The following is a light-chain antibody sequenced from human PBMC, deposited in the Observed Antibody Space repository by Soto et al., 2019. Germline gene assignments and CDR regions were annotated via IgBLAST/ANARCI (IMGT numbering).Light chain of an antibody. CDR1: TSNIGNNY. CDR3: ATWDSSLRVVV. J-gene: IGLJ3*02. Sequence: QSVLTQPPSVSAAPGQKVTISCSGSTSNIGNNYVSWYRQFPGTAPKVLIYDDDKRPSWLPDRFSGSKSGTSATLDINELQTGDEADYYCATWDSSLRVVVFGGGTKVTVL. V-gene: IGLV1-51*01. CDR2: DDD.